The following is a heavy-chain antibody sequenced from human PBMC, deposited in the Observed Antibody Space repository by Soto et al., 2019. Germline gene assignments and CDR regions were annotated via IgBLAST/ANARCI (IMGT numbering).Heavy chain of an antibody. J-gene: IGHJ5*02. V-gene: IGHV4-39*02. D-gene: IGHD4-17*01. CDR3: ARERRSYGGNSGVYWFDP. CDR1: GGSISSSNYY. CDR2: IYYSRTP. Sequence: SETLSLTCTVSGGSISSSNYYWGWVRQPPGKGLEWIGHIYYSRTPYYNPSLKSRGTISVDTSNNQFSLKVSSVTAADTAVYYCARERRSYGGNSGVYWFDPWGQGTLVTVSS.